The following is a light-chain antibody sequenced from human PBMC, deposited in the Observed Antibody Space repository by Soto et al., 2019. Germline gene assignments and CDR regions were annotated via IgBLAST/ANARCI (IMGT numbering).Light chain of an antibody. J-gene: IGKJ3*01. CDR3: QQYNNWPPFT. CDR2: GAS. V-gene: IGKV3-15*01. Sequence: EIVMTQSPATLSVSPGERATLSCRASQSVSNNLAWYQQKPGQAPRLLIYGASTRATTIPASFSGSGSGTKFTLTIISLQYEDFAVYYCQQYNNWPPFTFGPGTKVDIK. CDR1: QSVSNN.